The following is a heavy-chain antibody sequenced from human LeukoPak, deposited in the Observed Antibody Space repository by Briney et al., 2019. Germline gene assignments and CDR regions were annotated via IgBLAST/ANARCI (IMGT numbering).Heavy chain of an antibody. J-gene: IGHJ3*02. Sequence: GGSLRLSCAASGFTFSSYAMSWVRQAPGKGLEWVSAISGSGGSTYYADSVKGRFTISRDNSKNTLYLQMNSLRAEDTAVYYCARNIQGYYDSSGPGAFDIWGQGTMVTVSS. V-gene: IGHV3-23*01. CDR3: ARNIQGYYDSSGPGAFDI. D-gene: IGHD3-22*01. CDR2: ISGSGGST. CDR1: GFTFSSYA.